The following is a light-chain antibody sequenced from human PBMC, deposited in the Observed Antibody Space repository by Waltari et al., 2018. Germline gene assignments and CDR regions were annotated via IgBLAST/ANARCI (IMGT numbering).Light chain of an antibody. Sequence: QSALTQPASVSGSLGQSITVSCTGTSSDIGYYDLVSWYQQHPGRAPKLLIYEVTKRPAGVSSRFSGSKSGNTASLTISGLHTEDEADYYCCSYAGTRSLVVFGGGTRLTVL. CDR3: CSYAGTRSLVV. J-gene: IGLJ2*01. CDR2: EVT. CDR1: SSDIGYYDL. V-gene: IGLV2-23*02.